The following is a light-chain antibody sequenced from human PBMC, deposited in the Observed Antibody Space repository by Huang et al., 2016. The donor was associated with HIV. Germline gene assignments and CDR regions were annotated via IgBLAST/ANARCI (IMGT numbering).Light chain of an antibody. CDR3: QQYDNLYT. V-gene: IGKV1-33*01. CDR1: QDIRNY. J-gene: IGKJ2*01. Sequence: IQMTQSPASLSASVGDRVIISCQASQDIRNYLNWYQQKPGKAPTLLIYGASNLETGVPSRFSGNGYGTDFTITISSLQSEDIATYYCQQYDNLYTFGQGTKLEIK. CDR2: GAS.